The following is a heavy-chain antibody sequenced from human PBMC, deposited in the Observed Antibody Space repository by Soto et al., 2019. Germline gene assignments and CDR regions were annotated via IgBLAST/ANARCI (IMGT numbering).Heavy chain of an antibody. D-gene: IGHD3-10*01. J-gene: IGHJ5*02. CDR3: ARGRITMVRGVISWFDP. V-gene: IGHV1-18*01. CDR1: GYTFTSYG. Sequence: QVQLVQSGAEVKKPGASVKVSCKASGYTFTSYGISWVRQAPGQGLEWMGWISAYNGNTNYAQKLQGRVTMTTDTSTRTAYMERRSLRSDDTAVYYCARGRITMVRGVISWFDPWGQGTLVTVSS. CDR2: ISAYNGNT.